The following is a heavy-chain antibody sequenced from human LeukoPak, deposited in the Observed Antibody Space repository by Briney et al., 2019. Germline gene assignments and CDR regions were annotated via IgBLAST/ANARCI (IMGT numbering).Heavy chain of an antibody. D-gene: IGHD1-26*01. V-gene: IGHV3-7*02. CDR2: IKDDGSEK. Sequence: GGSLRLSCAASGFTFSSYWMSWVRQAPGKGLEWVANIKDDGSEKDYVDSVKGRFTISRDNAKNSLFLQMNSLRAEDTAVYYCARVLAGATYFDYWGQGTLVTVSS. J-gene: IGHJ4*01. CDR3: ARVLAGATYFDY. CDR1: GFTFSSYW.